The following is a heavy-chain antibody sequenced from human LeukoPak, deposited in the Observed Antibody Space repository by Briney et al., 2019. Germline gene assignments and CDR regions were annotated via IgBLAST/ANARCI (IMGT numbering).Heavy chain of an antibody. CDR2: IYYSGST. CDR1: GGSISSYY. V-gene: IGHV4-59*12. Sequence: SETLSLTCTVSGGSISSYYWSWIRQPPGKGLEWIGYIYYSGSTYYNPSLKSRVTISVDTSKNQFSLKLSSVTAADTAVYYCARDYYYMDVWGKGTTVTVSS. CDR3: ARDYYYMDV. J-gene: IGHJ6*03.